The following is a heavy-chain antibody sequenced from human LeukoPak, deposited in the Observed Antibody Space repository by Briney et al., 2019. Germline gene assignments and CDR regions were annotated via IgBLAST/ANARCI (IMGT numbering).Heavy chain of an antibody. J-gene: IGHJ5*02. D-gene: IGHD3-10*01. CDR3: ARDRGYYASGSYYKSGWFDP. V-gene: IGHV4-59*01. CDR1: GASIRSYY. Sequence: SETLSLTCTVSGASIRSYYWAWIRQPPGKGLEWIGNIYHTGDNNYSPSLESRVTISVDTSKNQFSLKLTSVTAADTAVYYCARDRGYYASGSYYKSGWFDPWGQGTLVTVSS. CDR2: IYHTGDN.